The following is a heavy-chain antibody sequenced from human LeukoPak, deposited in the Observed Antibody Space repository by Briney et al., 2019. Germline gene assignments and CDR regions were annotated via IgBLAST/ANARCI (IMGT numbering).Heavy chain of an antibody. V-gene: IGHV3-33*01. CDR1: GFTFSHYG. CDR3: ARDAQRGFDYSNSLEY. J-gene: IGHJ4*02. Sequence: GGSLRLSCAAAGFTFSHYGMHWVRQAPGKGLEWVAVIWSDGTNQYYGDSVKGRFTISRDDSGNTVYLQMNSLRPGDTGVYYCARDAQRGFDYSNSLEYWGQGTPVTVST. D-gene: IGHD4-11*01. CDR2: IWSDGTNQ.